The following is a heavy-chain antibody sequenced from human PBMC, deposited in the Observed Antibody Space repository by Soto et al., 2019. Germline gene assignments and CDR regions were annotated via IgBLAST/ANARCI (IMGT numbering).Heavy chain of an antibody. J-gene: IGHJ6*02. CDR3: ARDRRVSKSWSPGDSSFYGLDV. D-gene: IGHD6-13*01. CDR1: GGSITSGDYY. Sequence: QVQLRESGPGLVKPSQTLSLTCTVSGGSITSGDYYWNWIRQSPGKGMESIGHLFYSGSTDYNPDSKSRAAICLDSAKNQVSLELTCVTAADTAVYYCARDRRVSKSWSPGDSSFYGLDVWGQGSTVAVSS. V-gene: IGHV4-30-4*01. CDR2: LFYSGST.